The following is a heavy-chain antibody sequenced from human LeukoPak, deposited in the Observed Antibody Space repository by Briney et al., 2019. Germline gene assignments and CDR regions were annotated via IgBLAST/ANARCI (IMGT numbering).Heavy chain of an antibody. CDR2: INSGSRDT. V-gene: IGHV3-48*01. Sequence: GGSLRLSCSASGFTFSIYDMNWVRQAPGKGLEWLSYINSGSRDTYDADSVKGRFTISRDNAKNSLYLQMDSLRAEVTAVYYCASLVVTGAGLVYWGQGTLVTVSS. D-gene: IGHD2-2*01. CDR3: ASLVVTGAGLVY. CDR1: GFTFSIYD. J-gene: IGHJ4*02.